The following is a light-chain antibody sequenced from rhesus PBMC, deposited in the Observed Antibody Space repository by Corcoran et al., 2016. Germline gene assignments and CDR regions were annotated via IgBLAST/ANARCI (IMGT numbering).Light chain of an antibody. Sequence: QVILTQSPATLSLSPGERATLSCRASQSVSSNLAWYQQKPGQAPRLLVYGASSRATGIPGRFSGSGSGTEFILTISSREPEDFAVYYCQKYSSSPPTFGQGTKVEIK. J-gene: IGKJ1*01. V-gene: IGKV3-53*01. CDR3: QKYSSSPPT. CDR1: QSVSSN. CDR2: GAS.